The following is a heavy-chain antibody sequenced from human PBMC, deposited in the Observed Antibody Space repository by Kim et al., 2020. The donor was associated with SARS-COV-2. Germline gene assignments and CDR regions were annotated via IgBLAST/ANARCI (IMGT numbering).Heavy chain of an antibody. CDR2: IYHSGRT. CDR3: GRTLDYYYGIDI. V-gene: IGHV4-4*02. J-gene: IGHJ6*02. Sequence: SETLSLTCAVSGASVSVSYWWSWVRQPPGKGLEWIGEIYHSGRTNYNPSLKSRLTISLDKSKNQFTLQLSSVTAADSGIYYCGRTLDYYYGIDIWGQGT. CDR1: GASVSVSYW.